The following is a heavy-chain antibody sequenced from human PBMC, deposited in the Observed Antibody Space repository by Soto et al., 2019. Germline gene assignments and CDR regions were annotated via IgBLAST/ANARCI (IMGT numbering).Heavy chain of an antibody. D-gene: IGHD6-19*01. CDR1: GFTFSNYA. J-gene: IGHJ4*02. Sequence: DVHLLDSGGGLVQPGGSLRLSCAASGFTFSNYAMTWVRQAPGKSLEWVSGVCGNCVSTYYADSVKGRFTISRDNSKDRLYLQMRSLTAEDTAIYFCAKTLSNRIGVAAFGCWGQGSLVTVSS. CDR2: VCGNCVST. V-gene: IGHV3-23*01. CDR3: AKTLSNRIGVAAFGC.